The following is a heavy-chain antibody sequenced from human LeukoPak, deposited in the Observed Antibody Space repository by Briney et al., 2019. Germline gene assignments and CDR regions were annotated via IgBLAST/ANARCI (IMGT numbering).Heavy chain of an antibody. CDR1: GFTFDDYG. CDR2: INWNGGST. J-gene: IGHJ5*02. Sequence: PGGSLRLSCAASGFTFDDYGMSWVRQAPGKGLEWVSDINWNGGSTGYADSVKGRFTISRDNSKNTLYLQMNSLRAEDTAVYYCAKEGPTIDGSGNWFDPWGQGTLVTVSS. D-gene: IGHD3-10*01. CDR3: AKEGPTIDGSGNWFDP. V-gene: IGHV3-20*04.